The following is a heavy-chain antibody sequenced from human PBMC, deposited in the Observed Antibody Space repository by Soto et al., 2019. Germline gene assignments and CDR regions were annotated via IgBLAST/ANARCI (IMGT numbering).Heavy chain of an antibody. V-gene: IGHV4-34*01. CDR1: GGSFSGYY. D-gene: IGHD3-3*01. J-gene: IGHJ5*02. Sequence: PSETLSLTCAVYGGSFSGYYWNWIRQPPWKGLEWIGEINDSGSTNYNPSLRSRVTISVDTSKNQFSLKLSSVTAADTAVYYCARQRWSTSMEYKRGHWLDPWGQGTLVTVSS. CDR2: INDSGST. CDR3: ARQRWSTSMEYKRGHWLDP.